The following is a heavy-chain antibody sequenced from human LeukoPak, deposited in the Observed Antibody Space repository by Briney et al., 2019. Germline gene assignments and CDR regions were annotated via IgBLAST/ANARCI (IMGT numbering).Heavy chain of an antibody. J-gene: IGHJ4*02. D-gene: IGHD5-18*01. CDR3: AKVGYSYGGGSFDY. CDR1: GFTFSSYG. CDR2: ISHDGSNK. V-gene: IGHV3-30*18. Sequence: PGISLRLSCAASGFTFSSYGMHCVRQAPGKGLEWVAVISHDGSNKYYADSVKGRFTISRDNSKNTLYLQTNSLRAEDTAVYYCAKVGYSYGGGSFDYWGQGTLVTVSS.